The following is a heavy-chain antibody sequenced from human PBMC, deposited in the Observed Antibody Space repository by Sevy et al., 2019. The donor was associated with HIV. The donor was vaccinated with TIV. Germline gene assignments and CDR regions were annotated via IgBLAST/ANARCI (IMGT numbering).Heavy chain of an antibody. CDR1: GFAFTNYFA. V-gene: IGHV3-30-3*01. J-gene: IGHJ6*02. Sequence: GGSLRLSCAASGFAFTNYFAMHWVRQAPCKGLEWVALISFDGSDKYYADSVKGRFTISRDKLKNTLFLQMNSLTTEDTAVYYCARPRANFVDHYFFFAMDVWGQGTTVTVSS. CDR2: ISFDGSDK. CDR3: ARPRANFVDHYFFFAMDV. D-gene: IGHD3-16*02.